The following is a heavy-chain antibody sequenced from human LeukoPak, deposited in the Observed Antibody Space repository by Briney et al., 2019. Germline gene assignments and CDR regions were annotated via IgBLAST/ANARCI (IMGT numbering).Heavy chain of an antibody. CDR2: IKQDGSEK. CDR3: ARIRRGWSQNWDY. CDR1: GFTCSSYW. Sequence: GGSLRLSCAASGFTCSSYWMSWVRQAPRKGLEWVANIKQDGSEKYYVDSVKGRFTISRDNAKNSLYLQMNSLRAEDTAVYYCARIRRGWSQNWDYWGQGTLVTVSS. V-gene: IGHV3-7*01. D-gene: IGHD6-19*01. J-gene: IGHJ4*02.